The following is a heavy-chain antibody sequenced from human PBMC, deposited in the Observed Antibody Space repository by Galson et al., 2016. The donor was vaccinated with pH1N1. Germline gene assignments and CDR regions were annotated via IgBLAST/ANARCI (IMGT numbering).Heavy chain of an antibody. CDR1: GFSFSNYG. CDR2: ISFDGSNK. D-gene: IGHD3-9*01. V-gene: IGHV3-30*18. J-gene: IGHJ6*02. Sequence: SLRLSCAASGFSFSNYGMHWVRQAPGKGPEWVAVISFDGSNKNYADSVKGRVTISRDNSQNTVFLLLDSLRPEDTAVYHCAKDRPQMMLRYFDWLLGDAMDVWGQGTTVIVS. CDR3: AKDRPQMMLRYFDWLLGDAMDV.